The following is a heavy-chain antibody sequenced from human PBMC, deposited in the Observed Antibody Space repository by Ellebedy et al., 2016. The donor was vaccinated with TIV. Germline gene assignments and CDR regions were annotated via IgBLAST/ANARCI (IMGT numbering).Heavy chain of an antibody. CDR1: GFTFRSYW. Sequence: GESLKISCAASGFTFRSYWMSWVRQAPGKGLEWVGNINQDGSEKYYVDSVKGQSSISRDNAKNSVYLQMNSLRAEDTALYFCARDGSYGDYLSPRHAFNLWGQGTMVTVSS. CDR2: INQDGSEK. J-gene: IGHJ3*01. D-gene: IGHD4-17*01. CDR3: ARDGSYGDYLSPRHAFNL. V-gene: IGHV3-7*01.